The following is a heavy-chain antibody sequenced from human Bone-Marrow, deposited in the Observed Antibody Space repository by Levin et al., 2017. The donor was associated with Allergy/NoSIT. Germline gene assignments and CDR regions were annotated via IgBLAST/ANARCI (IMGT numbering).Heavy chain of an antibody. CDR1: GFKFSDRG. CDR3: ARDLDTSELFDS. V-gene: IGHV3-33*01. CDR2: IWYDGTNK. Sequence: GESLKISCAASGFKFSDRGMHWVRQAPGKGLEWVGIIWYDGTNKHYAESVRGRFTISRDNSKNTLYLQMNSLRAEDTAVYYCARDLDTSELFDSWGQGTLVTVAS. D-gene: IGHD1-1*01. J-gene: IGHJ4*02.